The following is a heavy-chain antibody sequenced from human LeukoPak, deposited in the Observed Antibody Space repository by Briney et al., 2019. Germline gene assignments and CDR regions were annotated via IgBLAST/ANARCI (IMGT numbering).Heavy chain of an antibody. CDR1: GFTLSSYG. CDR3: ANPRGSGDWDFDL. J-gene: IGHJ2*01. Sequence: PGGSLRLSCAATGFTLSSYGMNCVRQAPGKGLEWVSTISGSGGRTYYADSVKGRFTISRDNSKNMLYLQMNSLKAEDTAVYYCANPRGSGDWDFDLWGRGTLVTVSS. D-gene: IGHD3-16*01. V-gene: IGHV3-23*01. CDR2: ISGSGGRT.